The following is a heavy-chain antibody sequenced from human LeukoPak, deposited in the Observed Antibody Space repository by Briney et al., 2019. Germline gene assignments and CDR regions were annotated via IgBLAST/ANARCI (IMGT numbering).Heavy chain of an antibody. CDR1: GFISSNYG. J-gene: IGHJ4*02. CDR2: IWYDGSKK. CDR3: ARVYSSGWDDFYY. V-gene: IGHV3-33*01. Sequence: GGSLRDSCAASGFISSNYGLHWVRQAPGKGLEWVAVIWYDGSKKYYADSVKGRFTISRDDSKNTLYLQMNSLRAEDTAVYYCARVYSSGWDDFYYRGPGTLVTVSS. D-gene: IGHD6-19*01.